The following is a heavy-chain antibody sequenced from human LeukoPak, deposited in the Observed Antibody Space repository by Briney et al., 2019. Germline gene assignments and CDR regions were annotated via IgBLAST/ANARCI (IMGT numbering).Heavy chain of an antibody. J-gene: IGHJ4*02. CDR3: AASARLYYFDY. CDR1: QFTFDDYA. D-gene: IGHD6-25*01. CDR2: INWDSVTI. V-gene: IGHV3-9*01. Sequence: GGSLRLSCAASQFTFDDYAMHWVWQAPGKGLEWVSSINWDSVTIGYADSVKGRFTISRDNAKNSLYLQMNSLRAEDTALYYCAASARLYYFDYWGQGTLVTVSS.